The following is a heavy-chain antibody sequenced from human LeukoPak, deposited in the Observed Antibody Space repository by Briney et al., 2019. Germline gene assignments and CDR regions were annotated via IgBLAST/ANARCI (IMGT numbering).Heavy chain of an antibody. CDR1: GFTFSSYA. CDR2: ISYDGSNK. J-gene: IGHJ4*02. Sequence: PGGSLRLSCAASGFTFSSYAMHWVRQAPGKGLEWVAVISYDGSNKYYADSVKGRFTISRDNSKNTLYLQMNSLRAEDTAVYYCAKDLVRTSYYFDYWGQGTLVTVSS. V-gene: IGHV3-30-3*01. CDR3: AKDLVRTSYYFDY.